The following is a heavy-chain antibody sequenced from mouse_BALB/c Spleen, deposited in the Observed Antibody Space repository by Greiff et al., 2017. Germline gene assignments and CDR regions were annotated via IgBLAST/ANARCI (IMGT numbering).Heavy chain of an antibody. J-gene: IGHJ1*01. V-gene: IGHV1-18*01. D-gene: IGHD2-10*01. CDR1: GYTFTDYN. CDR3: ARPFYGNSRYFDV. CDR2: INPNNGGT. Sequence: VQLQQSGPELVKPGASVKIPCKASGYTFTDYNMDWVKQSHGKSLEWIGDINPNNGGTIYNQKFKGKATLTVDKSSSTAYMELRSLTSEDTAVYYCARPFYGNSRYFDVWGAGTTVTVSS.